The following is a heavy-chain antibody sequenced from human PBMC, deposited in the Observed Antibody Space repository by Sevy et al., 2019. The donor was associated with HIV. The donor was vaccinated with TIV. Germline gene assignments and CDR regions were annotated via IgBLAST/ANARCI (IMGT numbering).Heavy chain of an antibody. CDR2: IYRSGRS. D-gene: IGHD2-21*01. V-gene: IGHV4-61*02. Sequence: SETLSLTCTVSGDSINNGNHWWSWVRQPAGKGLEWIGRIYRSGRSIMYNPSLERRVTISVDTSKNQFSLKVTSVIAADTAIYYCARDGSRRDCRHGLDVWGQGTTVTVSS. CDR1: GDSINNGNHW. J-gene: IGHJ6*02. CDR3: ARDGSRRDCRHGLDV.